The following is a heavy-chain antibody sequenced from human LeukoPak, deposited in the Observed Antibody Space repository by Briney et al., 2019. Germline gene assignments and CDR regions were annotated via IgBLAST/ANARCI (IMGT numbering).Heavy chain of an antibody. D-gene: IGHD2-2*01. CDR1: GYTFSSYT. CDR3: AREVVPAADYNWFDP. Sequence: ASVKVSCKALGYTFSSYTMSWVRQAPGQGLEWMGWISTYNGNTNYAQKFQGRVTMTRDTSISTAYMELSRLRSDDTAVYYCAREVVPAADYNWFDPWGQGTLVTVSS. CDR2: ISTYNGNT. J-gene: IGHJ5*02. V-gene: IGHV1-18*01.